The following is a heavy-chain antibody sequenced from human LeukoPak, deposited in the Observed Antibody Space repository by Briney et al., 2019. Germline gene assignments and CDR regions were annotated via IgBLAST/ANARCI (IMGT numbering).Heavy chain of an antibody. CDR3: ARGTGTHHFYYYYGMDV. CDR1: GGSISSGGYS. Sequence: SETLSLTCAVSGGSISSGGYSWSWIRQPPGKGLEWIGYIYHSGSTYYNPSLKSRVTISVDRSKNQFSLKLSSATAADTAVYYCARGTGTHHFYYYYGMDVWGQGTTVTVSS. D-gene: IGHD1-1*01. CDR2: IYHSGST. J-gene: IGHJ6*02. V-gene: IGHV4-30-2*01.